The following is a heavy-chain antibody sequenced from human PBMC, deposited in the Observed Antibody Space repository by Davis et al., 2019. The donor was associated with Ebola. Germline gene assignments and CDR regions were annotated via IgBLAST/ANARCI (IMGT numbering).Heavy chain of an antibody. D-gene: IGHD3-22*01. CDR2: ISVYNGNT. J-gene: IGHJ4*02. CDR3: ARDEDSSGYYYARLFDY. CDR1: GGTFRSYV. Sequence: ASVKVSCKASGGTFRSYVISWVRQAPGQGLEWMGWISVYNGNTNYAQKLQGRVTMTTDTSTSTAYMELRSLRSDDTAVYYCARDEDSSGYYYARLFDYWGQGTLVTVSS. V-gene: IGHV1-18*01.